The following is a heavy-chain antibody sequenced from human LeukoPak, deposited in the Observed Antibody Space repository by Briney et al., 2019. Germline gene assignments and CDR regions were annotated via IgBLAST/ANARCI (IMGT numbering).Heavy chain of an antibody. CDR1: GASTSRRY. D-gene: IGHD6-19*01. CDR2: IYDGRDT. CDR3: AQTTGWPGFDF. V-gene: IGHV4-59*08. Sequence: PSDTLSLTCSASGASTSRRYWSWIRQSPGRTLEWIGHIYDGRDTKYNPSLTSRVTISVDTSRNQFSLSLTSVTAADTAIYYCAQTTGWPGFDFWGPGALVTVSS. J-gene: IGHJ4*02.